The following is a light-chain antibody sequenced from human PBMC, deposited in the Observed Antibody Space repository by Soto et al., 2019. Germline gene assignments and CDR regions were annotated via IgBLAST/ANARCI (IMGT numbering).Light chain of an antibody. CDR2: GAS. V-gene: IGKV3-15*01. CDR3: QQYNNWPIT. CDR1: QSVSSN. J-gene: IGKJ5*01. Sequence: EIVMTQSPATLSVSPGERAPLSCRASQSVSSNLAWYQQKPGQAPRLLMYGASTRATGLPARFSGSGSGTEFTLTISSLQSEDFAVYYCQQYNNWPITFGQGTRLEIK.